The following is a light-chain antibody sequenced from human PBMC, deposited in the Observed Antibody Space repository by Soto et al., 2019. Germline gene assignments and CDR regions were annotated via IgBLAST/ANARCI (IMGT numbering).Light chain of an antibody. V-gene: IGKV1-12*01. Sequence: DIQMTQSPSSVSASVGGRVTITCRASQDISSWLAWYQQKPGKAPELLIYAASSLQSGVPSRFSGSESGTDFTLTISSLQPEDVATYYCQQTNTFPRTFGQGTKVEI. J-gene: IGKJ1*01. CDR2: AAS. CDR3: QQTNTFPRT. CDR1: QDISSW.